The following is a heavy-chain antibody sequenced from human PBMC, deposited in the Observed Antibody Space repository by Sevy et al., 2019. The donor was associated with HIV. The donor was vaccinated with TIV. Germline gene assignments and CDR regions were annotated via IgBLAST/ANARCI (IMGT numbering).Heavy chain of an antibody. CDR3: ARVIISLNYYYYGMDV. D-gene: IGHD2-21*01. V-gene: IGHV1-18*01. CDR2: ISAYNGNT. J-gene: IGHJ6*02. CDR1: GYTFTSYG. Sequence: APVKVSCKASGYTFTSYGISWVRQAPGQGLEWMGWISAYNGNTNYAQKLQGRVTMTTDTSTGTAYMELRSLRSDDTAVYYCARVIISLNYYYYGMDVWGQGTTVTVSS.